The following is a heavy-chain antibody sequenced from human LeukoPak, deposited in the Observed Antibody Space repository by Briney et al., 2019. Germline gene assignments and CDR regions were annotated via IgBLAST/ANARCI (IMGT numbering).Heavy chain of an antibody. Sequence: PGGSLRLSCAASGFTFSSYAMSWVRQAPGKGLEWVSAISGSDGSTYYADSVKGRFTISRGNSKNTLYLQMNSLRAEDTAVYYCAKHLSIAAGYFDYWGQGTLVTVSS. CDR1: GFTFSSYA. J-gene: IGHJ4*02. CDR2: ISGSDGST. D-gene: IGHD6-13*01. CDR3: AKHLSIAAGYFDY. V-gene: IGHV3-23*01.